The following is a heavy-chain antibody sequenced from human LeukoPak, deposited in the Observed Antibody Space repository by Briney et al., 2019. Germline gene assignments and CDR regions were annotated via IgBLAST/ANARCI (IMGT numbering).Heavy chain of an antibody. CDR3: ARDRPTGASRVFVVQ. CDR2: MSSGSSYI. J-gene: IGHJ4*02. CDR1: GFTFSTFA. V-gene: IGHV3-21*06. D-gene: IGHD3-3*01. Sequence: KSRGSLRLSCTASGFTFSTFAMTWVCQAPGKGLEWVSSMSSGSSYIYYADSVRGRFSISRDNAKNSLYLMMNNLRAEDTGIYYCARDRPTGASRVFVVQWGEGTPVTVSS.